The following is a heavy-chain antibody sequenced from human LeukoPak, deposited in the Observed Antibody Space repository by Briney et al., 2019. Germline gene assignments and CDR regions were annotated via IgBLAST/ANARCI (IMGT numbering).Heavy chain of an antibody. J-gene: IGHJ1*01. V-gene: IGHV3-11*01. CDR3: ASTRSHYGDRAAECFQH. D-gene: IGHD4-17*01. CDR1: GFTFSDYY. CDR2: ISSSGSTI. Sequence: PGGSLRLSCAASGFTFSDYYMSWIRQAPGKGLEWVSYISSSGSTIYYADSVKGRFTISRDNAKNSLYLQMNSLRAEDTAVYYCASTRSHYGDRAAECFQHWGQGTLVTVSS.